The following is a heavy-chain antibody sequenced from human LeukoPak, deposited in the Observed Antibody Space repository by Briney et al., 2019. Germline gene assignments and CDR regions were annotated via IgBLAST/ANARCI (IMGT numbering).Heavy chain of an antibody. Sequence: ASVKVSCKASGYTFTSYAMHWVRQAPGQRLEWMGWINAGNGNTKYSQKFQGRVTITRDTSASTAYMELSRLRSEDTAVYYCAREADYYGSGSYYSLGFDPWGQGTLVTVSS. CDR1: GYTFTSYA. J-gene: IGHJ5*02. CDR2: INAGNGNT. V-gene: IGHV1-3*01. D-gene: IGHD3-10*01. CDR3: AREADYYGSGSYYSLGFDP.